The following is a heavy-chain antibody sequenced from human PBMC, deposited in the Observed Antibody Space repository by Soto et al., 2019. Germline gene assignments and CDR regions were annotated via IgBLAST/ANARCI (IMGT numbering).Heavy chain of an antibody. CDR1: GYTFTSYY. V-gene: IGHV1-46*01. Sequence: GASVKVSCKASGYTFTSYYMHWVRQAPGQGLEWMGIINPSGGSTSYAQKFQGRVTMTRDTSTSTVYMELSSLRSEDTAVYYCATTSIAAASYYYYGMDVWGQGTTVTVSS. CDR2: INPSGGST. CDR3: ATTSIAAASYYYYGMDV. D-gene: IGHD6-13*01. J-gene: IGHJ6*02.